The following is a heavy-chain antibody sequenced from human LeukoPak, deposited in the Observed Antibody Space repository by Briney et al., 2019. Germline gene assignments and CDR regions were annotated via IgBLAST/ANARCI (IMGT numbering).Heavy chain of an antibody. V-gene: IGHV4-59*01. CDR1: GGSISSYY. Sequence: PSETLSLTCTVSGGSISSYYWSWIRQPPGKGLEWIGYIYYSGSTNYNPSLKSRVTISVDTSKNQFSLKLSSVTAADTAVYYCARENGSGSYYNVGFDYWGQGTLVTVSS. CDR3: ARENGSGSYYNVGFDY. D-gene: IGHD3-10*01. J-gene: IGHJ4*02. CDR2: IYYSGST.